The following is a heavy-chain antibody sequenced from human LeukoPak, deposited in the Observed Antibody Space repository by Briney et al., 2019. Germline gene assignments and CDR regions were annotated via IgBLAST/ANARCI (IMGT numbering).Heavy chain of an antibody. CDR1: GYTFTSYY. D-gene: IGHD3-16*02. CDR3: ARPITFGGVIVGYYFDY. J-gene: IGHJ4*02. V-gene: IGHV1-2*02. CDR2: INPNSGGT. Sequence: VASVKVSCKASGYTFTSYYMHWVRQAPGQGLEWMGCINPNSGGTNYAQKFQGRVTMTRDTSISTAYMELSRLRSDDTAVYYCARPITFGGVIVGYYFDYWGQGTLVTVSS.